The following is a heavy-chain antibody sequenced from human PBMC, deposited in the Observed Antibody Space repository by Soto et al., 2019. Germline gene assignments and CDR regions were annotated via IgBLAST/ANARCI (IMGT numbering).Heavy chain of an antibody. V-gene: IGHV4-59*01. D-gene: IGHD1-26*01. J-gene: IGHJ6*02. CDR1: GGSISSYY. CDR2: IYYSGST. CDR3: AGSGATAYYHYGMDV. Sequence: PSETLSLTCTVSGGSISSYYWSWIRQPPGKGLEWIGYIYYSGSTNNNPSLKSRVNMSVDTSKKQLTLKLSSVTAADTAVYYCAGSGATAYYHYGMDVWGQGTTVTVSS.